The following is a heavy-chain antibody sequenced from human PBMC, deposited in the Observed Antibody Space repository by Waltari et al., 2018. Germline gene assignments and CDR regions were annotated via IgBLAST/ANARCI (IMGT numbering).Heavy chain of an antibody. D-gene: IGHD2-15*01. CDR1: GFTFSSFA. CDR2: TISSGNIH. V-gene: IGHV3-23*01. CDR3: AKSLGGGCFDY. J-gene: IGHJ4*02. Sequence: EVQLLESGGGLVQPGGSLRLSCAASGFTFSSFAMCWVRQAPGKGLEWVSGTISSGNIHHYADSIKGRFTISRDNSKNSLNLQMHDLRAEDTAVYYCAKSLGGGCFDYWGQGTLVTVSS.